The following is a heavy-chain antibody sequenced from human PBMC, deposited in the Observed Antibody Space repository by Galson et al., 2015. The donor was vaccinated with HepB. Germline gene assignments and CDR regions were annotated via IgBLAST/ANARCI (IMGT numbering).Heavy chain of an antibody. CDR3: AKELFSLREYKVGEIVPSEQYGIDV. J-gene: IGHJ6*02. D-gene: IGHD1/OR15-1a*01. V-gene: IGHV3-23*01. CDR2: ISDSGDTT. CDR1: GFSFFDYA. Sequence: SLRLSCATSGFSFFDYAMSWVRQAPGKGLEWVSVISDSGDTTNYADSVKGRFIISRDNSENILYLQTNSLRDEDTAVYYCAKELFSLREYKVGEIVPSEQYGIDVWGQGTTVTVSS.